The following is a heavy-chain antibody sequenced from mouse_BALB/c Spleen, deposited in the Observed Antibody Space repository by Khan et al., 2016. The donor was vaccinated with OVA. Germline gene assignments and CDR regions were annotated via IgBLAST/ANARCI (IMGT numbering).Heavy chain of an antibody. V-gene: IGHV3-2*02. Sequence: VQLKESGPGLVKPSQSLSLTCTVTGYSITSDYAWNWIRQFPGNKLEWMGYISYSGSTNYNPSLKSRISITRDTSKNQFFPQLNSVTTEDTATYYCARDGSRYNYAMDYWGQGTSGTVAS. CDR3: ARDGSRYNYAMDY. J-gene: IGHJ4*01. CDR2: ISYSGST. D-gene: IGHD2-3*01. CDR1: GYSITSDYA.